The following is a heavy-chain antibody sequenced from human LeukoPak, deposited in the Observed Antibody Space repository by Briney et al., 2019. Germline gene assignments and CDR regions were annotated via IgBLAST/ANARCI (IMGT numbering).Heavy chain of an antibody. J-gene: IGHJ6*02. Sequence: ASVKVFCKASGGTFNSYAFSWVRQAPGQGLEWMGGIIPIFGTANYAQKFQGRVTITADESTSTAYMELSSLRSEDTAVYYCAGSGYEYYDFWSGSLLDYYYYYGMDVWGQGTTVTVSS. V-gene: IGHV1-69*13. CDR2: IIPIFGTA. D-gene: IGHD3-3*01. CDR3: AGSGYEYYDFWSGSLLDYYYYYGMDV. CDR1: GGTFNSYA.